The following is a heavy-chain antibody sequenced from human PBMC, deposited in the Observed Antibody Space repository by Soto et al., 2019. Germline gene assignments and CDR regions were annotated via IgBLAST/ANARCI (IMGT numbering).Heavy chain of an antibody. CDR3: ARDSIVWGAYYYDSSGYFYFDY. D-gene: IGHD3-22*01. V-gene: IGHV3-7*03. CDR2: IKQDGSEK. Sequence: LRLSCAASGFTFSSYWMSWVRQAPGKGLEWVANIKQDGSEKYYVDSVKGRFTISRDNAKNSLYLQMNSLRAEDTAVYYCARDSIVWGAYYYDSSGYFYFDYWGQGTLVTVSS. J-gene: IGHJ4*02. CDR1: GFTFSSYW.